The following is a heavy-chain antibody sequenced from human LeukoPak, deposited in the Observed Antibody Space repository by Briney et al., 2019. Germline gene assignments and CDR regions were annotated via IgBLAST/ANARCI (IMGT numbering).Heavy chain of an antibody. V-gene: IGHV4-39*07. CDR3: ARDYYDSSGYYLWYFDY. D-gene: IGHD3-22*01. CDR2: IYYSGST. J-gene: IGHJ4*02. CDR1: GGSISSSYYY. Sequence: SETLSLTCTVSGGSISSSYYYWGWIRQPPGKGLEWIGNIYYSGSTYYNPSLKSRVTMSVDTSKNQFSLKLSSVTAADTAVYYCARDYYDSSGYYLWYFDYWGQGTLVTVSS.